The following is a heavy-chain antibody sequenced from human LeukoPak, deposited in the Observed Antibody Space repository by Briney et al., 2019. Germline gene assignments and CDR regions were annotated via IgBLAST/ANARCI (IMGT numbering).Heavy chain of an antibody. J-gene: IGHJ4*02. V-gene: IGHV4-30-2*01. D-gene: IGHD3-22*01. CDR2: IYHSGST. CDR3: ARVGEGYYDSSDY. CDR1: GGSISSGGYS. Sequence: SSQTLSLTCAVSGGSISSGGYSWSWIRQPPGKGLEWIGYIYHSGSTYYNPSLKSRVTISVDRSKNQFSLKLSSVTAADTAVYYCARVGEGYYDSSDYWGQGTLVTVSS.